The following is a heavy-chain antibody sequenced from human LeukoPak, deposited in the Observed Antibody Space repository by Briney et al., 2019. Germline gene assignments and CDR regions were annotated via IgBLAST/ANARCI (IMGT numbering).Heavy chain of an antibody. J-gene: IGHJ4*02. CDR1: GFPFSEYS. CDR3: ARDYFGSIAAAGSFDY. CDR2: IDSSSTI. Sequence: QSGGSLRLSCAASGFPFSEYSMNWVRQAPGKGLEWVSYIDSSSTIYYADSVKGRFTISRDNAKNSLYLQMNSLRAEDTAVYYCARDYFGSIAAAGSFDYWGQGTLVTVSS. V-gene: IGHV3-48*04. D-gene: IGHD6-13*01.